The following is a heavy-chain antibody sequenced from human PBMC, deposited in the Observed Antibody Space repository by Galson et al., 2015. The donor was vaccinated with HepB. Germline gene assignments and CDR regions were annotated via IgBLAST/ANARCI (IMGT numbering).Heavy chain of an antibody. V-gene: IGHV3-7*03. CDR3: ARGWGVRGVNFDY. CDR1: GFTFSSYW. J-gene: IGHJ4*02. CDR2: IKQDGSEK. D-gene: IGHD3-10*01. Sequence: SLRLSCAASGFTFSSYWMSWVRQAPGKGLEWVANIKQDGSEKYYVDSVKGRFTISRDNAKNSLYLQMNSLRAEDTAVYYCARGWGVRGVNFDYWGQGTLVTVSS.